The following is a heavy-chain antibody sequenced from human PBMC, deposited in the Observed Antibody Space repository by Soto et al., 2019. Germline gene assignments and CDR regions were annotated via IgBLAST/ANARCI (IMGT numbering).Heavy chain of an antibody. CDR1: GGTFNSYT. CDR3: ATSYGSGSTHFDF. Sequence: QVQLVQSGAEVKKPGSSVKVSCTASGGTFNSYTINWVRQAPGQGLEWVGRVNPIVSMSNYARKFQGRVTINADKSTSTAYMYLTSLKSDDTAVYYCATSYGSGSTHFDFWGQGSLVIVSS. J-gene: IGHJ4*02. CDR2: VNPIVSMS. V-gene: IGHV1-69*02. D-gene: IGHD3-10*01.